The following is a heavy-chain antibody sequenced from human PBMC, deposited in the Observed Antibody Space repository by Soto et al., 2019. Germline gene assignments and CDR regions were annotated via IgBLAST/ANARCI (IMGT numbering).Heavy chain of an antibody. CDR3: ARIQCSGGSCYFDFDY. CDR2: INPSGAHT. D-gene: IGHD2-15*01. Sequence: QVQLVQSGAEVKEPGTSVKLSCKASGLTFSDFYMHWVRQAPGQGLEWMGIINPSGAHTTYAQKFRGRVTMTRVPSTSTPYLELSSLTSDDTAVYFCARIQCSGGSCYFDFDYWGQGTLLTVSS. J-gene: IGHJ4*02. V-gene: IGHV1-46*01. CDR1: GLTFSDFY.